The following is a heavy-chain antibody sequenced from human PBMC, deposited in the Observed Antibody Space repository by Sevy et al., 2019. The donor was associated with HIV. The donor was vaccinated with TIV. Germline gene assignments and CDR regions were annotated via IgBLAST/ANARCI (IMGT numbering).Heavy chain of an antibody. CDR3: ARRYFDL. J-gene: IGHJ4*02. V-gene: IGHV3-7*03. CDR1: GFTLSSFW. CDR2: IRQDGSEM. Sequence: GGSLRLSCKASGFTLSSFWMQWFGKAPGKGLEWVANIRQDGSEMYYVGSVKGRFTISRDNAKNALYLQMDGLRAEDTAVYYCARRYFDLWGQGTLVTVSS.